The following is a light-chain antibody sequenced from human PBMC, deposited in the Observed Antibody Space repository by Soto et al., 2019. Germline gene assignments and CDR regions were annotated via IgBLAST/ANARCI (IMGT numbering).Light chain of an antibody. V-gene: IGKV1-39*01. CDR1: QSSSTY. J-gene: IGKJ4*01. CDR3: HQSYSTPLT. Sequence: DIQLTQSPSSLSASIGDRVTITCRASQSSSTYLNWYQQKPGKAPKLLIYAASVLQSGVPSRFRGSGSGPDFTLTISNLQPEDFATYYCHQSYSTPLTFGGGTKVDIK. CDR2: AAS.